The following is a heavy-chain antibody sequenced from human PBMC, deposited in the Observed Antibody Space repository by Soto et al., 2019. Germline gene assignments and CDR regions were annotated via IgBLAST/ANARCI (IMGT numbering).Heavy chain of an antibody. CDR2: IQSDGCCA. V-gene: IGHV3-74*01. D-gene: IGHD5-12*01. Sequence: EVHLVESGGGAVQPGGSLRLSCAASKFSISEYWMHWVRLAPGKGLEWVSRIQSDGCCASYADSVKGRFTISRDNAKNTLYLQMNSLRAEDTAVYFCAKFLHSRYDSEYWGQGTLVTVSS. J-gene: IGHJ4*02. CDR1: KFSISEYW. CDR3: AKFLHSRYDSEY.